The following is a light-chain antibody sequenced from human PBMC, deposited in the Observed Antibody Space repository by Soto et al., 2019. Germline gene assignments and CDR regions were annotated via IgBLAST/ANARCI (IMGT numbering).Light chain of an antibody. CDR1: SGSIASNY. Sequence: NFMLTQPHSVSESPGKTVTISCTRSSGSIASNYVQWYQQRPGSAPTTVIYEDNQRPSAVPDRFSGSIDSSSNSASLTISGLKTEDEADYYCQSYDSSNNVVFGGGTKLTVL. V-gene: IGLV6-57*04. J-gene: IGLJ2*01. CDR2: EDN. CDR3: QSYDSSNNVV.